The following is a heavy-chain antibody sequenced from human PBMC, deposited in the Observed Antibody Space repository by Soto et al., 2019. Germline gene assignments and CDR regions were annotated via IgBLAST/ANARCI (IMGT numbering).Heavy chain of an antibody. CDR2: IYHSGST. D-gene: IGHD4-17*01. Sequence: QLQLQESGSGLVKPSQTLSLTCAVSGGSISSGGYSWSWIRQPPGKGLEWIGYIYHSGSTYYNPSLKSRXXIXVXXSKNQFSLKLSSVTAADTAVYYCASVYGDYAGFDYWGQGTLVTVSS. J-gene: IGHJ4*02. V-gene: IGHV4-30-2*01. CDR1: GGSISSGGYS. CDR3: ASVYGDYAGFDY.